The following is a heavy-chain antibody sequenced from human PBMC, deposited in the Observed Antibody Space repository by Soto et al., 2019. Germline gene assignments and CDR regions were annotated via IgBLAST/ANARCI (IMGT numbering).Heavy chain of an antibody. CDR1: GFTFSSYG. J-gene: IGHJ6*02. CDR2: IWYDGSNK. D-gene: IGHD6-13*01. Sequence: QVQLVESGGGVVQPGRSLRLSCAASGFTFSSYGMHWVRQAPGKGLEWVAVIWYDGSNKYYADSVKGRFTISRDNSKNTLYLQMISLRAEDTAVYYCARDAGQQQLVPYSYYGMDVWGQGTTVTVSS. V-gene: IGHV3-33*01. CDR3: ARDAGQQQLVPYSYYGMDV.